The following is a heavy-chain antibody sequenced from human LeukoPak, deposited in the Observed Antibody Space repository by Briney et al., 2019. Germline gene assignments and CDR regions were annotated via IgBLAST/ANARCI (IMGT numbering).Heavy chain of an antibody. CDR3: ARHGTFDWLLDRYNWFDP. D-gene: IGHD3-9*01. V-gene: IGHV5-51*01. Sequence: GESLKISCKGSGYSFTSYWIGWVRQMPGKGLEWMGIIYPGDSDTRYSPSFQGQVTISADKSISTAYLQWSSLKASDTAMYYCARHGTFDWLLDRYNWFDPWGQGTLVTVSS. J-gene: IGHJ5*02. CDR1: GYSFTSYW. CDR2: IYPGDSDT.